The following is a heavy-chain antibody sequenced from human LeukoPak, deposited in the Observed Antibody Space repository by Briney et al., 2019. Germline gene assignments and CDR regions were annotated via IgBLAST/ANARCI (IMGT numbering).Heavy chain of an antibody. V-gene: IGHV3-23*05. CDR1: GFTFTSYA. D-gene: IGHD4-17*01. Sequence: GGSLRLSCAASGFTFTSYAMTWVRQAPGKGLEWVSFIYSGGNTHYSDSVKGRFTVSRDNSKNTLYLQMNSLRAEDTAVYYCARRAGEYSHPYDYWGQGTLVTVSS. J-gene: IGHJ4*02. CDR2: IYSGGNT. CDR3: ARRAGEYSHPYDY.